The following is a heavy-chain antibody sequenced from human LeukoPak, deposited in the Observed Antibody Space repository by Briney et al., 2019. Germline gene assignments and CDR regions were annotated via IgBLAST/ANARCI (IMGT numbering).Heavy chain of an antibody. Sequence: PGGSLRLSCAASGFTFSSSYMHWVRQAPGKGLEWVAVISYDGGNKYYADSLKGRFTISRDNSKNTLYLQMNSLRAEDTAVYYCARGPLAAAKSGLDVWGQGTTVTVSS. V-gene: IGHV3-30-3*01. D-gene: IGHD6-13*01. CDR1: GFTFSSSY. J-gene: IGHJ6*02. CDR2: ISYDGGNK. CDR3: ARGPLAAAKSGLDV.